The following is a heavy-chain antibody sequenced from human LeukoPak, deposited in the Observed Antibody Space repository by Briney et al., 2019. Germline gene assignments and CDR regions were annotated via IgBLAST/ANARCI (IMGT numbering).Heavy chain of an antibody. D-gene: IGHD2-2*03. CDR3: ARVGGYCSSTSCLQPLDY. V-gene: IGHV1-69*01. CDR2: IIPIFGTA. CDR1: GGTFSSYA. Sequence: SVKVSCKASGGTFSSYAISWVRLAPGQGLEWMGGIIPIFGTANYAQKFQGRVTITADESTSTAYMELSSLRSEDTAVYYCARVGGYCSSTSCLQPLDYWGQGTLVTVSS. J-gene: IGHJ4*02.